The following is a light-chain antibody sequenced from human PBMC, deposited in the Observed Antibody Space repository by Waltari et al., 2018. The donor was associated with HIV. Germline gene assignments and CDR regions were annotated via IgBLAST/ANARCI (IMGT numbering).Light chain of an antibody. J-gene: IGKJ2*01. CDR1: QATTNY. CDR2: AAS. CDR3: QQYNRYPYT. V-gene: IGKV1-16*02. Sequence: DIQMTQSPSSLSASVGDTVTITCRASQATTNYLAWFQQKPGKAPKSLIYAASNLQSGVPSKFSGSGSGTDFTLTISSLQPEDFGTYYCQQYNRYPYTFGQGTKLEIK.